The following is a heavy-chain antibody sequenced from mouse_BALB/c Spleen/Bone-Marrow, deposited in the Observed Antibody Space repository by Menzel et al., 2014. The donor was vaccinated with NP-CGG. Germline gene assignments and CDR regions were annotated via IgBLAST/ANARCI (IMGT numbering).Heavy chain of an antibody. V-gene: IGHV2-6-4*01. Sequence: VKLMESGPGLVSPSQSLSITCTVSGFSLSRYSVHWFRQHPGKGLEWLGMIWGGGSTDYNSALKSRLSISKDNSKSQVFLKMNSLQTDDTAMYYCARNSGTWGFDYWGQGTTLTVSS. CDR2: IWGGGST. D-gene: IGHD3-2*02. CDR1: GFSLSRYS. CDR3: ARNSGTWGFDY. J-gene: IGHJ2*01.